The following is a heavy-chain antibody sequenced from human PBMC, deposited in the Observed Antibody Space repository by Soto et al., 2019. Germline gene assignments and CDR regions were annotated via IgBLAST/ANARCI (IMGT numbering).Heavy chain of an antibody. CDR3: VKAHRVYGSTWFFFDS. J-gene: IGHJ4*02. CDR2: ITAGGGTT. D-gene: IGHD2-2*01. Sequence: EVQLLESGGGLVQPGGSLRLSCSASGFTFGNYAMRWVRQAPGKGLEWVSGITAGGGTTDYADSVKGRFTISRDNSKNTLYLQMSSLRVEDTAVYYCVKAHRVYGSTWFFFDSWGQGSLVTVSS. V-gene: IGHV3-23*01. CDR1: GFTFGNYA.